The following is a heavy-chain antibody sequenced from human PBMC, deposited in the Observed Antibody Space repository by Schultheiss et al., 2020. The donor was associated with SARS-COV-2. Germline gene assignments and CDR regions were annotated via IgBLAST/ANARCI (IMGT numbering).Heavy chain of an antibody. D-gene: IGHD3-22*01. CDR3: ATYYDSSGYLDY. CDR2: MHYSGST. J-gene: IGHJ4*02. Sequence: GSLRLSCTVSGDSIRSHSWSWIRQPPGKGLEWIGYMHYSGSTNYSPSLKSRVTILVDTTKNQLSLKLSSVTAADTAVYYCATYYDSSGYLDYWGQGNQVTGSS. V-gene: IGHV4-59*11. CDR1: GDSIRSHS.